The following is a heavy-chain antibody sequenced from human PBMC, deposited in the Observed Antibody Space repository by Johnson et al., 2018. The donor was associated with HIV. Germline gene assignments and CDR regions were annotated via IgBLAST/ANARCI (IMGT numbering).Heavy chain of an antibody. J-gene: IGHJ3*02. CDR1: GFTFSNYG. CDR3: ALSTSWSIAFDI. CDR2: IRYDGSNK. Sequence: QVQLVESGGGVVQPGGSLRLSCAASGFTFSNYGMHWVRQPPGKGLEWVAFIRYDGSNKSYADSVKCLFTISRDTSKNTLYLQMNGLRADDTAMYYCALSTSWSIAFDIWGQGTMVTVSS. V-gene: IGHV3-30*02. D-gene: IGHD6-13*01.